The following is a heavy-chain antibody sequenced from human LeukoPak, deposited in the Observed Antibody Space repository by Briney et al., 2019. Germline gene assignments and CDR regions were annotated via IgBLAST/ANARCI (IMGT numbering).Heavy chain of an antibody. CDR3: ARKERGDTYYYDSSGHADH. CDR1: EYTFTGYY. CDR2: INPNSGGT. J-gene: IGHJ4*02. D-gene: IGHD3-22*01. Sequence: GASVKVSCKASEYTFTGYYMHWVRQAPGQGLEWMGWINPNSGGTKYAQKFQGRVTMTRDTSISTAYMELSRLRSDDTAVYYCARKERGDTYYYDSSGHADHWGQGTLVTVSS. V-gene: IGHV1-2*02.